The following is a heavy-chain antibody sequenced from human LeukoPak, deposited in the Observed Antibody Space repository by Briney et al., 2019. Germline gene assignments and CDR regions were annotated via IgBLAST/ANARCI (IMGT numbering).Heavy chain of an antibody. Sequence: PGGSLRLSCAGSGFSFSTYSMHWVRQAPGEGLEWVATISSTSTYIYYGDSMKGRSTISRDNAKNSLFLQMSSLRVEDTAIYYCARDGIDDFNFVYFDLWGQGALVTVSS. CDR2: ISSTSTYI. D-gene: IGHD5-24*01. CDR3: ARDGIDDFNFVYFDL. J-gene: IGHJ4*02. CDR1: GFSFSTYS. V-gene: IGHV3-21*06.